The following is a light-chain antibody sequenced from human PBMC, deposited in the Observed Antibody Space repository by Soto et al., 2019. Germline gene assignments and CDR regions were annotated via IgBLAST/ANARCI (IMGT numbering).Light chain of an antibody. CDR1: QSVSSK. J-gene: IGKJ5*01. Sequence: EIVMTQSPGTLSVSPGERATLSCRASQSVSSKLAWYQQKPGQAPRLLTYGASTRATGIPARFSGSGSGTEFTLTISSLQSEDFAVYYCQQYYNWPPITFGQGTRLEIK. CDR3: QQYYNWPPIT. CDR2: GAS. V-gene: IGKV3-15*01.